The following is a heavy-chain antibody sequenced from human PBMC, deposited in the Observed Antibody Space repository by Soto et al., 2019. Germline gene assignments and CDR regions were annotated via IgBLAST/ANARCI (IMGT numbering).Heavy chain of an antibody. CDR2: INPATGAA. V-gene: IGHV1-2*02. Sequence: QLHLVQSGAIVKKPGASVTVSCSASGYPVTAYYMHWVRQAPGRGLEWMGGINPATGAAKYTQTFQGRVTMTRDTFTSTVFMELSGLTSVDTAVFYCARGGGVGVAVSAAFDMWGQGTLVTVSS. CDR3: ARGGGVGVAVSAAFDM. CDR1: GYPVTAYY. J-gene: IGHJ3*02. D-gene: IGHD3-3*01.